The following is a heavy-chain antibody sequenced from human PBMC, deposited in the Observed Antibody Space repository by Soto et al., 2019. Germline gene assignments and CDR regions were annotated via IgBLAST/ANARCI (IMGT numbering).Heavy chain of an antibody. CDR3: SSEYLGYYYDSSGYHRGMDV. CDR1: GFTFSSYA. D-gene: IGHD3-22*01. CDR2: ISYDGSNK. Sequence: GGSLRLSCAASGFTFSSYAMHWVRQAPGKGLEWVAVISYDGSNKYYADSVKGRFTISRDNSKNTLYLQMNSLRAEDTAVYYCSSEYLGYYYDSSGYHRGMDVWGQGTTVTVSS. J-gene: IGHJ6*02. V-gene: IGHV3-30-3*01.